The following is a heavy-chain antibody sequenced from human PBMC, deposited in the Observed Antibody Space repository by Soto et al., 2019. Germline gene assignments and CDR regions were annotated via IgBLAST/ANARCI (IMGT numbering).Heavy chain of an antibody. J-gene: IGHJ4*02. Sequence: EVQLLESGGGLVQPGGSLRLSCAASGFTFSSYAMSWVRQAPGKGLEWVSAISGSGGSTYYADSVKGRFTISRDNSKNTLYLQMKSLRAEDTAVYYCEKDRAATPYYFDYWGQGTLVTVSS. CDR2: ISGSGGST. D-gene: IGHD2-15*01. CDR1: GFTFSSYA. V-gene: IGHV3-23*01. CDR3: EKDRAATPYYFDY.